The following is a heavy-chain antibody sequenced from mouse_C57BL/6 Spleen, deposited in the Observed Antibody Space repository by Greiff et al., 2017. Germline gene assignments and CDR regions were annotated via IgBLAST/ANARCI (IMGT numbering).Heavy chain of an antibody. Sequence: QVQLQQPGAELVKPGASVTLSCKASGYTFTSYWMHWVKQRPGQGLEWVGMIHSNSGSTNYNEKFKGKATLTIDKSSSTAYMQLSSLTSEDSAVYYCARKGVYYFDAMDYWGQGTSVTVSS. CDR2: IHSNSGST. D-gene: IGHD1-1*01. CDR1: GYTFTSYW. J-gene: IGHJ4*01. V-gene: IGHV1-64*01. CDR3: ARKGVYYFDAMDY.